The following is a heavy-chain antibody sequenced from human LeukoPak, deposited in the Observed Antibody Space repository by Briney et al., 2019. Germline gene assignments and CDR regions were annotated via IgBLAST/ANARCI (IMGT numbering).Heavy chain of an antibody. V-gene: IGHV5-51*01. J-gene: IGHJ6*02. Sequence: GESLKISCKGSGYSFTSYWISWVRQMPGKGLEWMGIIYPGDSDTRYSPSFQGQVSISADKSISTAYLQWSSLKASDTAMYYCAGLSMGSYYRFYYGMDVWGQGTTVTVSS. CDR3: AGLSMGSYYRFYYGMDV. CDR2: IYPGDSDT. D-gene: IGHD1-26*01. CDR1: GYSFTSYW.